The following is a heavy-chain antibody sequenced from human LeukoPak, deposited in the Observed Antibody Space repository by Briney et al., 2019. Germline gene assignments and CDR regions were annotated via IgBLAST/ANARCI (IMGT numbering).Heavy chain of an antibody. CDR2: ISSSGSTI. CDR3: ARDGGDDSSGYYSRYYYYGMDV. J-gene: IGHJ6*02. D-gene: IGHD3-22*01. Sequence: PGGSLRLSCAASGFTFSSYGMNWVRQAPGKGLEWVSYISSSGSTIYYADSVKGRFTISRDNAKNSLYLQMNSLRAEDTAVYYCARDGGDDSSGYYSRYYYYGMDVWGQGTTVTVSS. V-gene: IGHV3-48*03. CDR1: GFTFSSYG.